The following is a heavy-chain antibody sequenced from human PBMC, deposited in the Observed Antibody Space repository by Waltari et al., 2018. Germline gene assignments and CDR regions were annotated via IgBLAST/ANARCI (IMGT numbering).Heavy chain of an antibody. V-gene: IGHV3-21*01. CDR3: AREAVAANPFFDY. CDR1: GFTFSSYS. CDR2: ISSSSSYI. J-gene: IGHJ4*02. D-gene: IGHD6-6*01. Sequence: EVQLVESGGGLVKPGGSLRLSCAASGFTFSSYSMNWVRQAPGTGLEWVSSISSSSSYISYADSVKGRFTISRDNAKNSLYLQMNSLRAEDTAVYYCAREAVAANPFFDYWGQGTLVTVSS.